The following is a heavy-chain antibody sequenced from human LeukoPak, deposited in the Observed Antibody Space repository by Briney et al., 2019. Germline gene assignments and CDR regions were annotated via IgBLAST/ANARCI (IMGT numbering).Heavy chain of an antibody. CDR3: ARGNWNHEYFDY. V-gene: IGHV4-30-2*01. CDR2: IYHSGST. D-gene: IGHD1-14*01. CDR1: GGSISSGGYS. J-gene: IGHJ4*02. Sequence: SQTLSLTCAVSGGSISSGGYSWSWIRQPPGKGLEWIGYIYHSGSTYYNPSLKSRVTISVDRSKNQFSLKLSSVTAADTAVYYCARGNWNHEYFDYWGQGTLVTVSS.